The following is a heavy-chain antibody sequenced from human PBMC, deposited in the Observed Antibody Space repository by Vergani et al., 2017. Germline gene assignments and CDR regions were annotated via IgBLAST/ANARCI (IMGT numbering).Heavy chain of an antibody. D-gene: IGHD6-19*01. CDR3: ARHSTVEWLVKLGWIDP. Sequence: QVQLVQSGAEVKKPGASVKVSCKASGYIFTDYAMHWVRQAPGQRLEWMGWSNADNGNTKYSQEFQDRVTITRDTSASTAYMELSSLRSEDMAVYFCARHSTVEWLVKLGWIDPWGQGILVTVSS. CDR2: SNADNGNT. V-gene: IGHV1-3*02. J-gene: IGHJ5*02. CDR1: GYIFTDYA.